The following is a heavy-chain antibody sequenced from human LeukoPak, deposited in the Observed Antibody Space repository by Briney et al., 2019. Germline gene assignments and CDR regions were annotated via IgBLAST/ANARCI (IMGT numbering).Heavy chain of an antibody. V-gene: IGHV4-30-4*08. D-gene: IGHD6-6*01. CDR2: IYYSGSS. CDR1: GGSISSVVYY. CDR3: AKERSSWAFDI. Sequence: SETLSLTCTVSGGSISSVVYYWSWIRQPPGKGLEWIGYIYYSGSSYYNPSLRSRVTLSVDTSKNQFSLKLSSVTAADTAVYYCAKERSSWAFDIWGQGTMVTVSS. J-gene: IGHJ3*02.